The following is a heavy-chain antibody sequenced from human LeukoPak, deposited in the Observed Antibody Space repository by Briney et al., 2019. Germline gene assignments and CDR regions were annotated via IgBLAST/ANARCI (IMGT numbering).Heavy chain of an antibody. V-gene: IGHV6-1*01. Sequence: SQTLSLTCAISGDIVSSDRAAWNWIRQSPSRGLEWLGRTSYRSKWLHEYAVSVRSRLTIIPDTSNNQFSLQPISVSPEDTAIYYCARGYSFGYGSAWFDPWGQGILVTVSS. D-gene: IGHD5-18*01. CDR3: ARGYSFGYGSAWFDP. CDR2: TSYRSKWLH. J-gene: IGHJ5*02. CDR1: GDIVSSDRAA.